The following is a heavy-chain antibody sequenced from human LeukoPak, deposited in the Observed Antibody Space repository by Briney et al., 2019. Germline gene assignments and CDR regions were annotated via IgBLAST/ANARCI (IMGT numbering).Heavy chain of an antibody. CDR2: ISYDGSNK. J-gene: IGHJ4*02. V-gene: IGHV3-30*04. Sequence: PGRSLRLSCAASGFTFSSYAMHWVRQAPGKGLEWVAVISYDGSNKYYADSVKGRFTISRDNSKNTLYLQMNSLRAEDTAVYYCAGTMVRGVRGAVGYWGQGTLVIVSS. CDR1: GFTFSSYA. D-gene: IGHD3-10*01. CDR3: AGTMVRGVRGAVGY.